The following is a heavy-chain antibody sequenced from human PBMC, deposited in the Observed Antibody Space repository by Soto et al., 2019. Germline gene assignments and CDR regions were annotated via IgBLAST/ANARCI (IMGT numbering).Heavy chain of an antibody. V-gene: IGHV1-3*01. CDR1: GYTFTSYA. CDR2: NNAGSGNT. CDR3: ASTYSNYALIDYYYYGMDV. D-gene: IGHD4-4*01. J-gene: IGHJ6*02. Sequence: QVQLVQSGAEVKKPGASVKVSFKASGYTFTSYAMHWVRQAPGQRLEWMGWNNAGSGNTKHSQKFQGRVTITRDTSASTAYMELSRLRSEDTAVYYCASTYSNYALIDYYYYGMDVWGQGTTVTASS.